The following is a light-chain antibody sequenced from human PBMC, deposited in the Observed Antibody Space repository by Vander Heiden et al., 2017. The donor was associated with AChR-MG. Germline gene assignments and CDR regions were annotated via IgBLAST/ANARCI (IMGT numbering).Light chain of an antibody. Sequence: DIVMTQSPDSLTVSLGERATINCKSSQNLLHSSNNKNFLAWYQQKPGQSPKLLIYWASTRESGVPDRFGGSGSGTDFTLTISSLRAEDVAVYFCQQYSSTPWTFGQGTKVEIK. J-gene: IGKJ1*01. CDR2: WAS. CDR1: QNLLHSSNNKNF. CDR3: QQYSSTPWT. V-gene: IGKV4-1*01.